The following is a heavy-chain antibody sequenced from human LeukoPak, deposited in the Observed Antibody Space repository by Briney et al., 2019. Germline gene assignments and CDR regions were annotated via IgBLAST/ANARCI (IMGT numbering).Heavy chain of an antibody. D-gene: IGHD4-17*01. CDR2: ISGSGGST. CDR3: AKDTSPFMTTVNFDY. J-gene: IGHJ4*02. Sequence: VGSLRLSCAASGFTFSSYAMSWVRQAPGKGLEWVSVISGSGGSTYYADSVKGRFTISRDNSKNTLYLQMNSLRAEDTAVYYCAKDTSPFMTTVNFDYWGQGTLVTVSS. V-gene: IGHV3-23*01. CDR1: GFTFSSYA.